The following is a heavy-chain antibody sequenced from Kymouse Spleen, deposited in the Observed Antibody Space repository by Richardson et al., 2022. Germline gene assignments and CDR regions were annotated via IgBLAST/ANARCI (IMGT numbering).Heavy chain of an antibody. V-gene: IGHV4-34*01. CDR2: INHSGST. D-gene: IGHD3-10*01. J-gene: IGHJ5*02. Sequence: QVQLQQWGAGLLKPSETLSLTCAVYGGSFSGYYWSWIRQPPGKGLEWIGEINHSGSTNYNPSLKSRVTISVDTSKNQFSLKLSSVTAADTAVYYCARGVYYYGSGSDWFDPWGQGTLVTVSS. CDR1: GGSFSGYY. CDR3: ARGVYYYGSGSDWFDP.